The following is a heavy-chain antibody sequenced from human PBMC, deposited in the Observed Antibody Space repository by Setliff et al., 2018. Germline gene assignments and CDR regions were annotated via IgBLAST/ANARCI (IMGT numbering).Heavy chain of an antibody. D-gene: IGHD4-4*01. CDR2: INAGNGDT. CDR1: GYTFTNYA. J-gene: IGHJ6*03. Sequence: ASVKVSCKASGYTFTNYAIHWVRQAPGQRLEWMGWINAGNGDTKYSQDFQGRVTFTRDTSASTAYMDLSSLRSDDMAVYYCARGRPTANPYYYYYMDVWGKGTTVTVSS. CDR3: ARGRPTANPYYYYYMDV. V-gene: IGHV1-3*03.